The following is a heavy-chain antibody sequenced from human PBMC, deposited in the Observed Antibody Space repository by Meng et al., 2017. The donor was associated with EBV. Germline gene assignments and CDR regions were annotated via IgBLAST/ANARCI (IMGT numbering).Heavy chain of an antibody. CDR2: FLPRLGAP. V-gene: IGHV1-69*01. CDR3: ASESGRGYTPDY. Sequence: QVQLGQSVAEVKKPGSSVKVSCKTSGGPFRYYAISWVRQAPGQGLEWLGGFLPRLGAPNYAQKFHGRVKITADESTSTHYMDLSSLRSEDTAIYYCASESGRGYTPDYWGQGTLVTVSS. D-gene: IGHD3-10*01. J-gene: IGHJ4*02. CDR1: GGPFRYYA.